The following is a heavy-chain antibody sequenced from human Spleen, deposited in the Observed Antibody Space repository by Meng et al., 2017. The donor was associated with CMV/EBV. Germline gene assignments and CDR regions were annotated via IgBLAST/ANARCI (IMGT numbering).Heavy chain of an antibody. CDR2: ISYDGSNK. D-gene: IGHD6-19*01. Sequence: GESLKISCAASGFTFSSYAMHWVRQAPGKGLEWVAVISYDGSNKYYADSVKGRFTISRDNSKNTLYLQMNSLRAEDTAVYYCAKRAKIAVAGNYYYYYYGMDVWGQGTTVTVSS. J-gene: IGHJ6*02. CDR1: GFTFSSYA. CDR3: AKRAKIAVAGNYYYYYYGMDV. V-gene: IGHV3-30-3*02.